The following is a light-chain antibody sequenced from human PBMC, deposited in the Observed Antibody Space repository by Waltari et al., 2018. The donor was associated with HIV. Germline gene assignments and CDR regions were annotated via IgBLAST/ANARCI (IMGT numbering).Light chain of an antibody. V-gene: IGLV1-51*01. CDR2: ENN. J-gene: IGLJ3*02. Sequence: QSVLTQAPSMSAAPGQQVTISCSGTRSNIGQNSVSWYQHLPGTAPKLLIYENNKRPSGIPDRFSGSKSGTSATLGITGLQTGDEADYYCGSWDSSLSVVVLGGGTKLTVL. CDR3: GSWDSSLSVVV. CDR1: RSNIGQNS.